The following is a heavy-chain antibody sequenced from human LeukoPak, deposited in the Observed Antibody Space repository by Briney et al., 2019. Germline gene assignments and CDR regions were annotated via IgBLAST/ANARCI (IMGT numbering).Heavy chain of an antibody. D-gene: IGHD4-17*01. CDR3: ARGHTVTWEFEY. V-gene: IGHV4-38-2*01. J-gene: IGHJ4*02. CDR1: SYSISSGYY. CDR2: IYHSGSA. Sequence: SETLSLTCAVSSYSISSGYYWGWIRQPPGKGLEWIGSIYHSGSAYYNPYLKRRVTVSVDTSKNQFSLHLSPVTAADTAVYYCARGHTVTWEFEYWGQGPLVTVSS.